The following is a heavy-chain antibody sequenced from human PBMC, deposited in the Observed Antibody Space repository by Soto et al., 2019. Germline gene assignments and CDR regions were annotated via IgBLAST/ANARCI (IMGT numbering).Heavy chain of an antibody. V-gene: IGHV3-23*01. J-gene: IGHJ4*02. CDR3: AKDAFVRYYDSSGYPIDY. CDR1: GFTFSSYA. Sequence: GGSLRLSCAASGFTFSSYAMSWVRQAPGKGLEWVSAISGSGGSTYYADSVKGRFTISRDNSKNTLYLQMNSLRAEDTAVYYCAKDAFVRYYDSSGYPIDYWGQGTLVTVSS. CDR2: ISGSGGST. D-gene: IGHD3-22*01.